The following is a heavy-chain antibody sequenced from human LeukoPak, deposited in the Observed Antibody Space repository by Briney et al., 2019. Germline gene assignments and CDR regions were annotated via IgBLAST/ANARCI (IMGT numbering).Heavy chain of an antibody. D-gene: IGHD3-22*01. Sequence: PGGSLRLSCAASGLTFSNYAMSGLRQAPGRELDGVSAISGSGGSTYYADSVKGRFTISRDNSHNTLYLQMNSLRAEDTAVYYCAKDVGPFLITSGYYPHFDYWGQGTLVTVSS. V-gene: IGHV3-23*01. CDR2: ISGSGGST. CDR3: AKDVGPFLITSGYYPHFDY. J-gene: IGHJ4*02. CDR1: GLTFSNYA.